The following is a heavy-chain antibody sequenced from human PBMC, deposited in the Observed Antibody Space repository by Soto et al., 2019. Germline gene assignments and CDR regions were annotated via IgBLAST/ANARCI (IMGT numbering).Heavy chain of an antibody. CDR3: ARGYNDFWSGYFTWFDP. Sequence: PSETLSLTCTVSGGSISSYYWSWIRQPPGKGLELIGYIYSSGSTNYNPSLKSRVTISLDTSKNQFSLKLSSVTAADTAVYYCARGYNDFWSGYFTWFDPWGQGTLVTVSS. J-gene: IGHJ5*02. CDR1: GGSISSYY. D-gene: IGHD3-3*01. CDR2: IYSSGST. V-gene: IGHV4-59*01.